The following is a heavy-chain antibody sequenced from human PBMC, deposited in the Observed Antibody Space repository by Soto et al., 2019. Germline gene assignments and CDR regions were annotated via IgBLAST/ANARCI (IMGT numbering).Heavy chain of an antibody. J-gene: IGHJ5*02. V-gene: IGHV3-30-3*01. D-gene: IGHD2-2*01. CDR1: GFTFSSYA. CDR3: ASFLAPAAIVGWFDP. Sequence: GGSLRLSCAASGFTFSSYAMHWVRQAPGKGLEWVAVISYDGSNKYYADSVKGRFTISRDNSKNTLYLQMNSLRAEDTAVYCCASFLAPAAIVGWFDPWGQGTLVTVSS. CDR2: ISYDGSNK.